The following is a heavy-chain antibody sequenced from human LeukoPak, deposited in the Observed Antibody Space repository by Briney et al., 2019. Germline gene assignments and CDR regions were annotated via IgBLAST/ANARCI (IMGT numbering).Heavy chain of an antibody. D-gene: IGHD7-27*01. Sequence: SETLSLTCAVYGASFSYDYWSWIRQAPGRGLEWIGEINHSGSITYNPSLKSRVTISAEKSKSQFSLRLTSVTAADTAVYYCAKGVWAPRFDSWGQGTLVTVSS. CDR2: INHSGSI. J-gene: IGHJ5*01. CDR3: AKGVWAPRFDS. V-gene: IGHV4-34*01. CDR1: GASFSYDY.